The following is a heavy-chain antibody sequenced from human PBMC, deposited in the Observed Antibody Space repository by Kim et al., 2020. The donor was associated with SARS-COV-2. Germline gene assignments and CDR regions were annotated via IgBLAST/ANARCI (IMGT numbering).Heavy chain of an antibody. Sequence: GGSLRLSCADSGFTFSSYGMHWVRQAPGKGLEWVAVISYDGSNKDYADSVKGRFTISRDNSKNTLYLQMNSLRADDTAVYYCAKDRTGGPARSGWSYYYYGMDVWGQGTTVTVSS. CDR2: ISYDGSNK. D-gene: IGHD6-19*01. CDR3: AKDRTGGPARSGWSYYYYGMDV. CDR1: GFTFSSYG. J-gene: IGHJ6*02. V-gene: IGHV3-30*18.